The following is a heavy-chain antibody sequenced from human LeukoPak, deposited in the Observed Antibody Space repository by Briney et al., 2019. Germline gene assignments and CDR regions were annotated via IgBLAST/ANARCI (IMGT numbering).Heavy chain of an antibody. CDR1: GGSISSSSYY. CDR3: ARDKLGYCSGGSCYEDY. J-gene: IGHJ4*02. V-gene: IGHV4-39*07. CDR2: IYYSGST. D-gene: IGHD2-15*01. Sequence: SETLSLTCTVSGGSISSSSYYWGWIRQPPGKGLEWIGSIYYSGSTYYNPSLKSRVTISVDTSKNQFSLKLSSVTAADTAVYYCARDKLGYCSGGSCYEDYWGQGTLVTVSS.